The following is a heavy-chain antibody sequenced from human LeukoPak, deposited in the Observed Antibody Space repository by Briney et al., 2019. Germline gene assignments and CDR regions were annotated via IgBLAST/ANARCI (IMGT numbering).Heavy chain of an antibody. CDR1: GGSISSYY. V-gene: IGHV4-4*07. J-gene: IGHJ4*02. D-gene: IGHD5-24*01. CDR3: ARDCLRDGYNCNY. CDR2: IYTSGST. Sequence: SETLSLTCTVSGGSISSYYWSWIRQPAGKGLEWIGRIYTSGSTNYNPSLKSRVTISVDTSKNQFSLRLTSMTAADTAVYYCARDCLRDGYNCNYWGQGTLVTVSS.